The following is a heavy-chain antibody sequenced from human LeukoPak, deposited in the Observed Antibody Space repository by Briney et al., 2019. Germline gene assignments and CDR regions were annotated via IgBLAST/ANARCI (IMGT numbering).Heavy chain of an antibody. CDR2: IYHSGST. J-gene: IGHJ4*02. D-gene: IGHD5-12*01. CDR3: ARGGGYASPIGY. V-gene: IGHV4-59*01. Sequence: YPSETLSLTCTLSGGSISTYYWSWIRQPPGKGLEWIGYIYHSGSTNYNPSLKSRVTISVDTSKNQFSLKLSSVTAADTAAYYCARGGGYASPIGYWGQGALVTVSS. CDR1: GGSISTYY.